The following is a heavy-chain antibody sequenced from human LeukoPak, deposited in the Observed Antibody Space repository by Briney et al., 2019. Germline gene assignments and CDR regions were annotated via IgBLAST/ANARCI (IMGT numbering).Heavy chain of an antibody. CDR1: GFIFSSYS. D-gene: IGHD5-18*01. Sequence: PGGSLRLSCAASGFIFSSYSMNWVRQAPGKGLEWVSYISSSSSTIYYADSVKGRFTISRDNAKNSLYLQMNSLRAEDTAVYYCARNTAMVEFDYWGQGTLVTVSS. V-gene: IGHV3-48*04. CDR2: ISSSSSTI. CDR3: ARNTAMVEFDY. J-gene: IGHJ4*02.